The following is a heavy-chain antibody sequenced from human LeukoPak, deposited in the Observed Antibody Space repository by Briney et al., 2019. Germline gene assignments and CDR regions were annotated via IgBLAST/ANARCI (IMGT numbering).Heavy chain of an antibody. CDR1: GFTFSSYA. CDR3: IRGAASGSYYGFDV. CDR2: IRSKANNYAT. Sequence: GGSLKLSCAASGFTFSSYAMHWVRQASGKGLEWVGRIRSKANNYATAYATSVKGRFTLSRDDSKNTAYLQMNSLKTEDTAVYYCIRGAASGSYYGFDVWGQGATVTVSS. D-gene: IGHD1-26*01. V-gene: IGHV3-73*01. J-gene: IGHJ6*02.